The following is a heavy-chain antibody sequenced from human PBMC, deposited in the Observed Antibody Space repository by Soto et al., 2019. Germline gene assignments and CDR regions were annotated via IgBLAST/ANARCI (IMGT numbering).Heavy chain of an antibody. CDR3: VRDAYNRDAFDI. CDR2: ISASSSSI. CDR1: GFNFITFS. J-gene: IGHJ3*02. Sequence: DVQLVESGGGLVKPGGSLRLSCAASGFNFITFSMNWVRQAPGKGLEWVSSISASSSSIYYAESVKGQFTASRDNAKNSLYLQMNSLTSEDTALYYCVRDAYNRDAFDIWGQGTTVTVSS. V-gene: IGHV3-21*01. D-gene: IGHD1-20*01.